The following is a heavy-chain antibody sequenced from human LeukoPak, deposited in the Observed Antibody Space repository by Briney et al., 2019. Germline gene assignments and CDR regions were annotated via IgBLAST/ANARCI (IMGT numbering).Heavy chain of an antibody. V-gene: IGHV4-59*01. Sequence: SETPFITCIVSGGSISSYYWSWIRQPPGKGLEWIGYIYYSGSTNYNPSLKSRLTISVDTSTNQISLKLSSVTAADTAVYYCAREGSDSSGYSSLPYWGQGTLVTVSS. D-gene: IGHD3-22*01. J-gene: IGHJ4*02. CDR2: IYYSGST. CDR3: AREGSDSSGYSSLPY. CDR1: GGSISSYY.